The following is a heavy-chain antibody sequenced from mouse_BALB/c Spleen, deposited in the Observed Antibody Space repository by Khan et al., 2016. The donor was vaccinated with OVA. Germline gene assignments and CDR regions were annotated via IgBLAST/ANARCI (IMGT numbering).Heavy chain of an antibody. V-gene: IGHV1S81*02. CDR2: INPSNGGT. J-gene: IGHJ3*01. D-gene: IGHD1-1*01. CDR1: GSTFTSFY. Sequence: QVQLKQSGAELVKPGASVKLSCKASGSTFTSFYIYWVKQRPGQGLEGVGEINPSNGGTNFNEKFKNKATLTVDKSSSTAYMQLSSLTSEDSAVYVCTRGGYGSPVAYWGQGTLVTVS. CDR3: TRGGYGSPVAY.